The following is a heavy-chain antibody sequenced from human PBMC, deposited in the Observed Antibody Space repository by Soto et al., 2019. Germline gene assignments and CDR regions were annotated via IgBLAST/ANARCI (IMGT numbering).Heavy chain of an antibody. J-gene: IGHJ4*02. D-gene: IGHD6-19*01. CDR1: GFTSSSYG. CDR2: IWYDGSNK. CDR3: ARSATVAHLDY. Sequence: PVGSLRLSCAASGFTSSSYGMHWVRQAPGKGLEWVAVIWYDGSNKYYADSVKGRFTISRDNSKNTLYLQMNSLRAEDTAVYYCARSATVAHLDYWGQGTLVTVSS. V-gene: IGHV3-33*01.